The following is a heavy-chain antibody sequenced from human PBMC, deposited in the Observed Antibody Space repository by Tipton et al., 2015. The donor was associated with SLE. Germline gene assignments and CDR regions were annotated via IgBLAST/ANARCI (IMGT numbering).Heavy chain of an antibody. V-gene: IGHV4-30-4*08. D-gene: IGHD1-1*01. Sequence: TLSLTCTVSGDSISNGDDYWSWIRQPPGKGLEWIGNIYYGGGTYYNPSLRSRVIISVDASNNQFSLNFSSVTAADTAVYYCARATTRVSAFDIWGQGTLVTVSS. CDR2: IYYGGGT. CDR3: ARATTRVSAFDI. CDR1: GDSISNGDDY. J-gene: IGHJ3*02.